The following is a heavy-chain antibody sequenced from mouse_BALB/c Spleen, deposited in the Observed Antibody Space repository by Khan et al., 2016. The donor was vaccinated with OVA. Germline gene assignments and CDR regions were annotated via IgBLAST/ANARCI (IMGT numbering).Heavy chain of an antibody. CDR2: ISTYYGNI. CDR1: GYTFADSG. Sequence: QVQLKESGPEPVRPGASVKISCKGSGYTFADSGMHWVRQSHAKSLEWIGVISTYYGNIKYNKKFEGRATMTVDKSSSTAYMELARLTSEDSAVYFCTRDGISEFAYWGQGTLVTVSA. J-gene: IGHJ3*01. V-gene: IGHV1S137*01. CDR3: TRDGISEFAY. D-gene: IGHD2-3*01.